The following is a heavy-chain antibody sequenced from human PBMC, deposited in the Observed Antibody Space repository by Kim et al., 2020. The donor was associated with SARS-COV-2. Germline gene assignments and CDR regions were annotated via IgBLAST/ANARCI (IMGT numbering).Heavy chain of an antibody. V-gene: IGHV3-11*05. Sequence: VKGRFTSSRDKAKNSLYLQMNSLRAEDTDVYYCAREDVLWFGELLWPDYWGQGTLVTVSS. CDR3: AREDVLWFGELLWPDY. D-gene: IGHD3-10*01. J-gene: IGHJ4*02.